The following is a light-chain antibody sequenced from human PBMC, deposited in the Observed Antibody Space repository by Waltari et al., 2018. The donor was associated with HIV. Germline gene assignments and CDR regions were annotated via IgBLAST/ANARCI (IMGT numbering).Light chain of an antibody. Sequence: QSVLTQPPSASGTPGQRVTISCSGSSSNIGSNSVNWYQQLPGTAPKLLIYNNSARPSGVPDRFSGSRSGTSASLAISGLQSEDEADYYCAAWDDSLSGRVFGGGTKLTVL. CDR1: SSNIGSNS. J-gene: IGLJ2*01. CDR3: AAWDDSLSGRV. CDR2: NNS. V-gene: IGLV1-44*01.